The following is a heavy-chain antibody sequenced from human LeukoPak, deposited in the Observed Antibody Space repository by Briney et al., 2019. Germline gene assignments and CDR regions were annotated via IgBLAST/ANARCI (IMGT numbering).Heavy chain of an antibody. V-gene: IGHV3-11*05. CDR2: ISGSSSYT. J-gene: IGHJ4*02. Sequence: PGGSLRLSCAASGFMFSDYYMNWIRQAPGKGLEWVSYISGSSSYTNYADSVKGRFTISRDNSKNTLDLQMDSLRAEDTAVYYCAKERSGYIPFDYWGQGILVTVSS. CDR1: GFMFSDYY. CDR3: AKERSGYIPFDY. D-gene: IGHD5-18*01.